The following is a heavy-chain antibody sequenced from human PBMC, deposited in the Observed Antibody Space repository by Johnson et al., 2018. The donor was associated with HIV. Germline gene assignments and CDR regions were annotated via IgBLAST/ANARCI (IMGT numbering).Heavy chain of an antibody. CDR2: IYSGGST. V-gene: IGHV3-NL1*01. CDR3: ARGRYAFDI. Sequence: QVQLVESGGGVVQPGRSLRLSCAASGFTFSSYAMHWVRQAPGKGLEWVSVIYSGGSTYYADSVKGRFTISRDNSKNSLYLQMNSLRAEDTAVHYCARGRYAFDIWGQGTMVTVSS. J-gene: IGHJ3*02. CDR1: GFTFSSYA.